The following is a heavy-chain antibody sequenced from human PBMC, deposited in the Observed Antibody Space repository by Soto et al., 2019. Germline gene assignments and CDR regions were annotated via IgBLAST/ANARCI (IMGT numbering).Heavy chain of an antibody. J-gene: IGHJ5*02. CDR2: ISAYNGNT. CDR3: ATIFGVPNGENWFDP. CDR1: GYTFTSYG. D-gene: IGHD3-3*01. V-gene: IGHV1-18*04. Sequence: ASVKVSCKASGYTFTSYGISWVRQAPGQGLEWMGWISAYNGNTNYAQKLQGRVTMTTDTSTSTAYMELRSLRSDDTAVYYCATIFGVPNGENWFDPWGQGTLVTVSS.